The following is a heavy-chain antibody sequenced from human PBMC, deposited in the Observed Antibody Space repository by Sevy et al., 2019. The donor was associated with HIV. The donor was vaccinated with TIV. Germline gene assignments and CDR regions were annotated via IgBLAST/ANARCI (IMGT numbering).Heavy chain of an antibody. CDR1: GFTFSSYA. CDR2: ISYDGSNK. D-gene: IGHD4-17*01. Sequence: GESLKISCAASGFTFSSYAMHWVRQALGKGLEWVAVISYDGSNKYYADSVKGRFTISRDNSKSTLYLQMNSLRAEDTAVYYCARDQHDYGGNLRTGWFDPWGQGTLVTVSS. J-gene: IGHJ5*02. CDR3: ARDQHDYGGNLRTGWFDP. V-gene: IGHV3-30-3*01.